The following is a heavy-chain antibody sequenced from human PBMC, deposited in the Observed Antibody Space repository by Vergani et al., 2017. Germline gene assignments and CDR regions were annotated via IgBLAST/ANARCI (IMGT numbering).Heavy chain of an antibody. Sequence: QVQLVESGGGVIQPGTSLRLSCAASGFTFSSYAMHWVRQAPGKGLEWVAVISYDGSNKYYADSVKGRFTISRDNSKNTLYLQMNSLRAADTAVYYCARDLEFTMVRGLFDYWGQGTLVTVSA. CDR1: GFTFSSYA. CDR3: ARDLEFTMVRGLFDY. J-gene: IGHJ4*02. D-gene: IGHD3-10*01. CDR2: ISYDGSNK. V-gene: IGHV3-30-3*01.